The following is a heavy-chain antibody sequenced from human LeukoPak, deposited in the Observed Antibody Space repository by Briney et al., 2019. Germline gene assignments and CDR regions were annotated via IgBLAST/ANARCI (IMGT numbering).Heavy chain of an antibody. CDR2: IKGDGHNT. CDR1: GFTLSSYW. CDR3: VKVNVGTDMVDIDY. J-gene: IGHJ4*02. D-gene: IGHD5-18*01. Sequence: GGSLRLSCAASGFTLSSYWMHWVRQAPGKGLVWVSRIKGDGHNTTYADSVTGRSTTYRDTAKHTMYRQVNSLRAEDTAVYYCVKVNVGTDMVDIDYWGEGTLVTVSS. V-gene: IGHV3-74*01.